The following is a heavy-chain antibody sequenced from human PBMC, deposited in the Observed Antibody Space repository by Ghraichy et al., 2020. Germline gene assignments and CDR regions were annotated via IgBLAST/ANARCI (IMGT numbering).Heavy chain of an antibody. CDR3: AGHGASIVRATQ. CDR2: INHFGTT. J-gene: IGHJ4*02. V-gene: IGHV4-34*01. CDR1: GGSFSGYH. Sequence: SETLSLTCAVYGGSFSGYHWSWIRQPPGKGLEWIGEINHFGTTNYNPSLRSRLSMSVDTSKNQFSLRLSSVTAADAAVYYCAGHGASIVRATQWGQGTLVTVS. D-gene: IGHD1-26*01.